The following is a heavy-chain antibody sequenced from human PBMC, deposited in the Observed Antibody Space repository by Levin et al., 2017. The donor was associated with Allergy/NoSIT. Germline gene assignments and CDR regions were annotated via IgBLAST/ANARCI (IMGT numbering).Heavy chain of an antibody. V-gene: IGHV1-8*01. J-gene: IGHJ6*02. CDR2: MDPRSGDT. CDR3: ARSRPSCYRTLCVHYGMDV. D-gene: IGHD2-2*02. CDR1: GYTFSNYH. Sequence: RGESLKISCEASGYTFSNYHINWVRQAPGQGLEWMGWMDPRSGDTGYAQKFQGRVTLSRNTSISTAKLEVTRLTSEDTAVYYCARSRPSCYRTLCVHYGMDVWGQGTTVIVSS.